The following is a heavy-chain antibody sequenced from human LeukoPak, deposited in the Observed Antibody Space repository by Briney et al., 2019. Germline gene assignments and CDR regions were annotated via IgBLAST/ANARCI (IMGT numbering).Heavy chain of an antibody. Sequence: PGGSLRLSCAASGFTFSSYAMSWVRQAPGKGLEWVAVISYDGSNKYYADSVKGRFTISRDNSKNTLYLQMNSLRAEDTAVYYCAKGDDSSGYYCSDDAFDIWGQGTMVTVSS. V-gene: IGHV3-30-3*01. D-gene: IGHD3-22*01. J-gene: IGHJ3*02. CDR1: GFTFSSYA. CDR2: ISYDGSNK. CDR3: AKGDDSSGYYCSDDAFDI.